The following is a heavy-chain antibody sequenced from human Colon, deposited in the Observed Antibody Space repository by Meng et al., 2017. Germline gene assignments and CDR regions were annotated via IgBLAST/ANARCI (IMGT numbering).Heavy chain of an antibody. J-gene: IGHJ4*02. CDR2: INHSGST. CDR3: ARGIPFEGPYYGY. V-gene: IGHV4-34*01. CDR1: GGSFSGYY. Sequence: QLQQWGAGLLKPSETLSLTCAVYGGSFSGYYWSWIRQPPGKGLEWIGEINHSGSTNYNPSLKSRVTISVDTSKNQFSLKLSSVTAADTAVYYCARGIPFEGPYYGYWGQGTLVTVSS. D-gene: IGHD3-16*01.